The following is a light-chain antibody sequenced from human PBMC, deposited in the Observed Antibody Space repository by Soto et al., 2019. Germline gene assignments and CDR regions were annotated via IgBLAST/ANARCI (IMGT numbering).Light chain of an antibody. CDR2: DAS. Sequence: DIQMTQSPSTLSASVRERDTNTCRASQIFSSWLAWYQQKPGKAPKLLIYDASSLESGVPSRFSGSGSGTEFTLTISGLQPDDFATYYCQQYNSYWTFGQGTKVDI. V-gene: IGKV1-5*01. CDR3: QQYNSYWT. CDR1: QIFSSW. J-gene: IGKJ1*01.